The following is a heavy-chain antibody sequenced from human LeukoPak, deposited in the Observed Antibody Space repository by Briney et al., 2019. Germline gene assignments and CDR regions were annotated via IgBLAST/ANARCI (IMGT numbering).Heavy chain of an antibody. V-gene: IGHV4-59*01. Sequence: SETLSLTCTVSGGSISSYYWSWIRQPPGKGLEWIGYIYYSGSTNYNPSLKSRVIISVDTSKNQFSLKLSSVTAADTAVYYCARDRGYSGYPSSFDPWGKGTLVTVSS. D-gene: IGHD5-12*01. CDR1: GGSISSYY. CDR2: IYYSGST. J-gene: IGHJ5*02. CDR3: ARDRGYSGYPSSFDP.